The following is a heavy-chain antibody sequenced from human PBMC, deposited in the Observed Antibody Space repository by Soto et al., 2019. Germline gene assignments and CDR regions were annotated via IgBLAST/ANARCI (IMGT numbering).Heavy chain of an antibody. V-gene: IGHV3-30-3*01. J-gene: IGHJ4*02. D-gene: IGHD3-22*01. CDR2: ISYDGSNK. CDR1: GFTFSSYA. Sequence: GGSLRLSCAASGFTFSSYAMHWVRQAPGKGLEWVAVISYDGSNKYYADSVKGRFTISRDNSKNTLYLQMNSLRAEDTAVYYCARGTNRYYYDSSGYSGPFDYWGQGTLVTVSS. CDR3: ARGTNRYYYDSSGYSGPFDY.